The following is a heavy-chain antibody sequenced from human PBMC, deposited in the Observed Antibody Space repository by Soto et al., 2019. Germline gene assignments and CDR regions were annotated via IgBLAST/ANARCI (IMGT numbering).Heavy chain of an antibody. Sequence: GGCLILACAASGFTFSSYAMRWVRQAPGKGLEWVSSISDNGDTTYYAESVKGRFTISRDNSKNTLSLQMDSLRAEDTAVYYCWKGSNNVVVNAILPRWDDXWGQGTLVTVSX. J-gene: IGHJ5*02. V-gene: IGHV3-23*01. CDR2: ISDNGDTT. CDR3: WKGSNNVVVNAILPRWDDX. D-gene: IGHD2-21*01. CDR1: GFTFSSYA.